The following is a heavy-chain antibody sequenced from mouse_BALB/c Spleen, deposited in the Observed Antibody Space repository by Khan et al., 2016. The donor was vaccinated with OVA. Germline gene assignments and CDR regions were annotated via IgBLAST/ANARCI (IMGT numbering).Heavy chain of an antibody. V-gene: IGHV1S137*01. CDR2: ISTYYGDA. CDR3: ARDYGSSYRYFDV. J-gene: IGHJ1*01. CDR1: GYTFTDSA. D-gene: IGHD1-1*01. Sequence: VQLQESGAELVRPGVSVKISCKGSGYTFTDSAMHWVKQSHAKSLEWIGVISTYYGDANYNQKFKGKATMTVDKSSSTAYMELARLTSEDSAIYYCARDYGSSYRYFDVWGAGTTVTVSS.